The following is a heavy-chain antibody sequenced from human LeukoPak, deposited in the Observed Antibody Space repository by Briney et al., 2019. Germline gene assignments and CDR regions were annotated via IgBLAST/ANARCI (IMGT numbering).Heavy chain of an antibody. CDR1: GYTFTSYD. J-gene: IGHJ4*02. Sequence: ASVKVSCKASGYTFTSYDINWVRQAPGQGLEWMGWMNPNSANTGYAQKFQGRVTMTRNTSISTAYMDLRSLRSEDTAVYYCATSPSLPAAFDYWGQGNLVTVSS. V-gene: IGHV1-8*01. CDR3: ATSPSLPAAFDY. CDR2: MNPNSANT. D-gene: IGHD2-2*01.